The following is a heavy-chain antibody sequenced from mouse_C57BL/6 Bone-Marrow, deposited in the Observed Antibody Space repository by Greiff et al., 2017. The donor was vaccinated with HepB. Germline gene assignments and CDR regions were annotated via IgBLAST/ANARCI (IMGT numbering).Heavy chain of an antibody. CDR3: ARPYGNYADWYFDV. D-gene: IGHD2-1*01. V-gene: IGHV1-82*01. CDR2: IYPGDGDT. Sequence: QVQLQQSGPELVKPGASVKISCKASGYAFSSSWMNWVKQRPGKGLEWIGRIYPGDGDTNYNGKFKGKATLTADKSSSTAYMQLSSLTSEDSAVYFCARPYGNYADWYFDVWGTGTTVTVSS. CDR1: GYAFSSSW. J-gene: IGHJ1*03.